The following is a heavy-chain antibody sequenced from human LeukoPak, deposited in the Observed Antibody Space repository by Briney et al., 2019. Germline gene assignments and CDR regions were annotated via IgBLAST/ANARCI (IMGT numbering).Heavy chain of an antibody. CDR3: ARDRPHPRPLTI. CDR1: GGSISSGSYY. V-gene: IGHV4-61*02. D-gene: IGHD3-9*01. Sequence: SETLSLTCTVSGGSISSGSYYWSWIRQPAGKGLEWIGRIYTSGSTNYNPSLKSRVTISVDTSKNQFSLKLSSVTAADTAVYYCARDRPHPRPLTIWGQGTMVTVSS. J-gene: IGHJ3*02. CDR2: IYTSGST.